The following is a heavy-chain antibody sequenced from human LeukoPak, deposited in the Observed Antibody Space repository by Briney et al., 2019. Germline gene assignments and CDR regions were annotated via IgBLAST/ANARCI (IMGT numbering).Heavy chain of an antibody. J-gene: IGHJ4*02. D-gene: IGHD5-24*01. V-gene: IGHV3-48*03. CDR1: GFTFSSYE. CDR2: ISSSGSTI. Sequence: GGSLRLSCAASGFTFSSYEMNWVRQAPGKGLEWVSYISSSGSTIYYADSVKGRFTISRDNAKNSLYLQMNSLRAEDTAVYYCARKMATISRNFDYWGQGTLVTVSS. CDR3: ARKMATISRNFDY.